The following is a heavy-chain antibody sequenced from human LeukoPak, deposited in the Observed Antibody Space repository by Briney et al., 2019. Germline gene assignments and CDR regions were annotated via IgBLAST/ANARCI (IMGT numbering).Heavy chain of an antibody. CDR1: GNTFISYV. J-gene: IGHJ4*02. Sequence: GASVKVSCRAAGNTFISYVINWVRQAPGQGLEWMGWISAYNGNTNYAQKLQGRVTMTTDTSTSTAYMELRSLRSDDTAVYYCARVGGGSGSYYTFDYWGQGTLVTVSS. CDR3: ARVGGGSGSYYTFDY. D-gene: IGHD3-10*01. CDR2: ISAYNGNT. V-gene: IGHV1-18*01.